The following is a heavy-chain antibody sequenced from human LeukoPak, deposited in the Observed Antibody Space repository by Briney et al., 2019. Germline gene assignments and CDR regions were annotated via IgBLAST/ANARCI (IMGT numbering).Heavy chain of an antibody. J-gene: IGHJ6*02. V-gene: IGHV1-18*01. CDR3: ARVEAAAGPTYYYYYGMDV. CDR2: ISAYNGNT. Sequence: ASVKVSCKASGYTFTSYGISWVRQAPGQGLERMGWISAYNGNTNYAQKLQGRVTMTTDTSTSTAYMELRSLRSDDTAVYYCARVEAAAGPTYYYYYGMDVWGQGTTVTVSS. D-gene: IGHD6-13*01. CDR1: GYTFTSYG.